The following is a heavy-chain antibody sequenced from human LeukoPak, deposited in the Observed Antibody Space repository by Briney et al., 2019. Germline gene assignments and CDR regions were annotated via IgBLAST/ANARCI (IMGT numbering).Heavy chain of an antibody. Sequence: SVKVSCKASGGTFSSYAISWVRQAPGQGLEWMGGIIPIFGTANYAQKFQGRVTITADESTSTAHMELSSLRSEDTAVYYCAREACSGGSCYSEGNYYYYGMDVWGQGTTVTVSS. CDR3: AREACSGGSCYSEGNYYYYGMDV. CDR1: GGTFSSYA. V-gene: IGHV1-69*13. D-gene: IGHD2-15*01. CDR2: IIPIFGTA. J-gene: IGHJ6*02.